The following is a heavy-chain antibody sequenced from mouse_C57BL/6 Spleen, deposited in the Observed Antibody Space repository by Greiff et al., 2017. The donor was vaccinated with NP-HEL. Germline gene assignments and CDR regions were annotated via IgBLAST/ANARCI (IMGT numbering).Heavy chain of an antibody. CDR3: ARHGDGSSYFDY. D-gene: IGHD1-1*01. J-gene: IGHJ2*01. V-gene: IGHV5-6*01. Sequence: EVQRVESGGDLVKPGGSLKLSCAASGFTFSSYGMSWVRQTPDKRLEWVATISSGGSYTYYPDSVKGRFTISRDNAKNTLYLQMSSLKSEDTAMYYCARHGDGSSYFDYWGQGTTLTVSS. CDR1: GFTFSSYG. CDR2: ISSGGSYT.